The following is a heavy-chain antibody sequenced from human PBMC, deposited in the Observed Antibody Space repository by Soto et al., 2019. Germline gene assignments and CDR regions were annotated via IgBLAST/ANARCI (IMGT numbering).Heavy chain of an antibody. CDR2: INAGNGNT. CDR1: GYTFTSYA. V-gene: IGHV1-3*01. J-gene: IGHJ5*02. Sequence: QVQLVQSGAEVKKPGASVKVSCKASGYTFTSYAMHWVRQAPGQRLEWMGWINAGNGNTKYSQKFQGRVTITRDTSASTAYMELSSLRSEDTAVYCCARGGGAAITSWFDPWGQGTLVTVSS. D-gene: IGHD2-2*01. CDR3: ARGGGAAITSWFDP.